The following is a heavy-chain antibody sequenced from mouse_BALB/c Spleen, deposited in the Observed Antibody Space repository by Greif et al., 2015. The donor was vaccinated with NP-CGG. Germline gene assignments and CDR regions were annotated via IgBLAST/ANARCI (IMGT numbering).Heavy chain of an antibody. J-gene: IGHJ3*01. V-gene: IGHV14-3*02. Sequence: EVMLVESGAELVKPGASVKLSCTASGFNIKDTYMHWVKQRPEQGLEWIGRIDPANGNTKYDPKFQGKATITADTSSNTAYLQLSSLTSEYTAVYYCALYQPERAWFAYWGQGTLVTVSA. D-gene: IGHD2-1*01. CDR2: IDPANGNT. CDR1: GFNIKDTY. CDR3: ALYQPERAWFAY.